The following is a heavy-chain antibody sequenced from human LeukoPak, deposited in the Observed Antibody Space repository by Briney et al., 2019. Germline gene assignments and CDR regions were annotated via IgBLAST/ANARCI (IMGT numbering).Heavy chain of an antibody. J-gene: IGHJ6*03. V-gene: IGHV3-33*06. CDR3: AKVLGQYYYYYMDV. CDR2: IWYDGSNK. CDR1: GFTFSSFG. D-gene: IGHD3-16*01. Sequence: GGSLRLSCAASGFTFSSFGMHWVRQAPGKGLERVAVIWYDGSNKYYADSVQGRFTISRDNSKNRLYLQMNSLIAEDTAVYYCAKVLGQYYYYYMDVWGKGTTVTVSS.